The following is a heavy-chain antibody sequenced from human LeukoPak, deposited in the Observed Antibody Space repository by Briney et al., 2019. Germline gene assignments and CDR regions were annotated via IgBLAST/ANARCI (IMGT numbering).Heavy chain of an antibody. CDR3: AREGGITVFGVAQPGGAFDI. CDR2: ITPIFGTA. CDR1: GGTFSSYA. D-gene: IGHD3-3*01. J-gene: IGHJ3*02. Sequence: SAKVSCKASGGTFSSYAISWVRQAPGQGLEWMGGITPIFGTAKYAQKVQGRVTMSTDESTSTAYMELSSLRSEDTAVYYCAREGGITVFGVAQPGGAFDIWGQGTMVTVSS. V-gene: IGHV1-69*05.